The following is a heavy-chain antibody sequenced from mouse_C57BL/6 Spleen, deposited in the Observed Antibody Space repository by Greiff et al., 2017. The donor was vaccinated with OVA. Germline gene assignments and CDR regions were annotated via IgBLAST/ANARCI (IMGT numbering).Heavy chain of an antibody. CDR3: TRDVTTVVAPHYYAMDY. J-gene: IGHJ4*01. CDR2: ISSGGDYI. D-gene: IGHD1-1*01. V-gene: IGHV5-9-1*02. Sequence: EVKLMESGEGLVKPGGSLKLSCAASGFTFSSYAMSWVRQTPEKRLEWVAYISSGGDYIYYADTVKGRFTISRDNARNTLYLQMSSLKSEDTAMYYCTRDVTTVVAPHYYAMDYWGQGTSVTVSS. CDR1: GFTFSSYA.